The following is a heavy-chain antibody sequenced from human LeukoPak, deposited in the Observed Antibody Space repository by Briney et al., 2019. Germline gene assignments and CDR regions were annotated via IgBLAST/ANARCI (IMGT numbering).Heavy chain of an antibody. CDR3: ARSDHNDY. Sequence: GGSLRLSCAASGFTLSNYGMHWVRQAPGKGLAWVSHIYSDGSTTSYADSVKGRFTISRDNAKNTLYLQMNSLRAEDTAVYYCARSDHNDYWGQGTLVTVSS. V-gene: IGHV3-74*01. D-gene: IGHD1-14*01. J-gene: IGHJ4*02. CDR1: GFTLSNYG. CDR2: IYSDGSTT.